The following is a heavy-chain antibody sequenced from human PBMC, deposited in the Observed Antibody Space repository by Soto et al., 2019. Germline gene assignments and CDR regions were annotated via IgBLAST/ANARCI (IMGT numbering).Heavy chain of an antibody. J-gene: IGHJ6*02. D-gene: IGHD6-19*01. V-gene: IGHV3-9*01. Sequence: EVKLVESGGGLVQPGRSLRLSCAASGFKFDDYAMHWVRQAPGKGLAWVAGISWNSGGIVYADSVKGRFTISRDNAKRSLSLQMNSLRAEDTAFYYCAKDCIAVAGFNGMDVWGQGTTVTVSS. CDR1: GFKFDDYA. CDR3: AKDCIAVAGFNGMDV. CDR2: ISWNSGGI.